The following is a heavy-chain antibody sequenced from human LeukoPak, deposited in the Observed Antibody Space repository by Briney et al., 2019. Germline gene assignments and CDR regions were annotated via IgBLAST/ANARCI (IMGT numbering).Heavy chain of an antibody. D-gene: IGHD4-17*01. CDR3: AREKDDHGDPGPLDA. J-gene: IGHJ5*02. V-gene: IGHV3-21*01. CDR2: ISSSSSYI. CDR1: GFTFSSYS. Sequence: PGGSLRLSCAASGFTFSSYSMNWVRQAPGKGLEWVSSISSSSSYIYYADSVKGRFTISRDNAKNSLYLQMSSLRAEDTAVYYCAREKDDHGDPGPLDAWGQGDLVTVSS.